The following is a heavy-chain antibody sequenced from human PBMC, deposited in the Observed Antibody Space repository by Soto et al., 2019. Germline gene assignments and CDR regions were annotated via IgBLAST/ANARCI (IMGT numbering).Heavy chain of an antibody. CDR3: ARLGFGYSYGMDV. J-gene: IGHJ6*02. CDR1: GGSISSSSYY. Sequence: QLQLQESGPGLVKPSETLSLTCTVSGGSISSSSYYWGWIRQPPGKGLEWIGSIYYSGSTYYNPSLKSRVTISVDTSKNQFSLKLSSVTAADTAVYYCARLGFGYSYGMDVWGQGTTVTVSS. D-gene: IGHD5-18*01. V-gene: IGHV4-39*01. CDR2: IYYSGST.